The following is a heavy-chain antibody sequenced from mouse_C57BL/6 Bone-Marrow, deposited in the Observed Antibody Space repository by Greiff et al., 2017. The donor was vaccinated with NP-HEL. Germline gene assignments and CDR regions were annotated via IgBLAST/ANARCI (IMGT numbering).Heavy chain of an antibody. CDR2: IYPGSGST. CDR1: GYTFTSYW. J-gene: IGHJ4*01. Sequence: QVQLQQSGAELVKPGASVKMSCKASGYTFTSYWITWVKQRPGQGLEWIGDIYPGSGSTNYNEKFKSKATLTVDTSSSTAYMQLSSLTSEDSAVYYCARSPLMDYYAMDYWGQGTSVTVSS. CDR3: ARSPLMDYYAMDY. D-gene: IGHD2-3*01. V-gene: IGHV1-55*01.